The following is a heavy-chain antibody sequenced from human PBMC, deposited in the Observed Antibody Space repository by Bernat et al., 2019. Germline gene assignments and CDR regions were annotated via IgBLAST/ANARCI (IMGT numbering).Heavy chain of an antibody. CDR3: AKGTEAYDFWSGFPTGRLDY. Sequence: QVQLVESGGGVVQPGRSLRLSCAASGFTFSSYGMHWVRQAPGKGLEWVAVISHDGSNKYYADSVRGRFTISRDNSKNTLYLQINSLKTEDTAVYYCAKGTEAYDFWSGFPTGRLDYWGQGTRLTVSS. CDR1: GFTFSSYG. J-gene: IGHJ4*02. D-gene: IGHD3-3*01. V-gene: IGHV3-30*18. CDR2: ISHDGSNK.